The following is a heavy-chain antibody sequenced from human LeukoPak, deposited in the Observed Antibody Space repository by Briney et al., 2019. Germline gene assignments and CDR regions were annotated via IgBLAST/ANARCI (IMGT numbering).Heavy chain of an antibody. Sequence: GGSLRLSCAACGFTLSSNYMRGVRQARGKGVEGVSDIYSGSSTYYAASVKGRFTISRDNSKNTLYLQMNSLRAEDTAVYYCASGSGSYRTPYYYMDVWGTGTTVTVSS. CDR1: GFTLSSNY. V-gene: IGHV3-53*01. J-gene: IGHJ6*03. D-gene: IGHD3-10*01. CDR2: IYSGSST. CDR3: ASGSGSYRTPYYYMDV.